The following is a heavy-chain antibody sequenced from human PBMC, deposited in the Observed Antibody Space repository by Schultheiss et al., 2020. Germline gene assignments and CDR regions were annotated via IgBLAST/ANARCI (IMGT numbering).Heavy chain of an antibody. CDR1: GYTFNDYY. V-gene: IGHV1-2*02. Sequence: ASVKVSCKASGYTFNDYYMHWVRQAPGQGLEWMGWINPNSGGTNYAQKFQGRVTMTRDTSISTAYMELSRLRSDDTAVYYCARSGLRIQLWSRRGNWFDPWGQGTLGTVS. J-gene: IGHJ5*02. CDR2: INPNSGGT. D-gene: IGHD5-18*01. CDR3: ARSGLRIQLWSRRGNWFDP.